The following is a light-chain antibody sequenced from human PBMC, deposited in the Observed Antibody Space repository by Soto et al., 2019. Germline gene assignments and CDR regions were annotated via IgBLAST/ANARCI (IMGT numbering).Light chain of an antibody. CDR1: RDVGSD. V-gene: IGKV1-6*01. CDR2: AAS. CDR3: LQDYGDSWT. J-gene: IGKJ1*01. Sequence: QMTQSPSSLSASVGEKIIITCRASRDVGSDVSWYQQKPGQAPKLLTYAASNLYTGVPSRFSGSRSGTEFTLTISRLQPEDFASYYCLQDYGDSWTFSQGTKVEIE.